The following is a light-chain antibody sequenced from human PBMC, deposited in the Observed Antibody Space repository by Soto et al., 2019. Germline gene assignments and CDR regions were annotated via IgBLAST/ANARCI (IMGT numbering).Light chain of an antibody. CDR1: SSNIGNKP. Sequence: QSVLTQPPSVSGAPRQRVTISCSGSSSNIGNKPVNWYQQLPGQAPKLLIYYDDLRPSGVSDRFSGSKSGTSASLTISGLQSEDEAHYYCATWDDSVNTELFGGGTKLTVL. CDR3: ATWDDSVNTEL. V-gene: IGLV1-36*01. CDR2: YDD. J-gene: IGLJ2*01.